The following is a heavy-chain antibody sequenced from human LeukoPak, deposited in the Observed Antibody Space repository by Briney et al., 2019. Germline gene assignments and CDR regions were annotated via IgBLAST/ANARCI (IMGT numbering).Heavy chain of an antibody. Sequence: GGSLRLSCAAPGFTFSSYAMHWVRQAPGKGLEWVAVISYDGSNKYYADSVKGRFTISRDNSKNTLYLQMNSLRAEDTAVYYCARDADYWGQGTLVTVSS. CDR1: GFTFSSYA. V-gene: IGHV3-30*04. CDR2: ISYDGSNK. CDR3: ARDADY. J-gene: IGHJ4*02.